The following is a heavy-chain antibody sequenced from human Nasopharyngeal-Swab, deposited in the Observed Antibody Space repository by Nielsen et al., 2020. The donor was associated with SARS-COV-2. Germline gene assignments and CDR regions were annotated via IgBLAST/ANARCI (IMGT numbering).Heavy chain of an antibody. J-gene: IGHJ4*02. CDR1: GFTFSSYG. CDR3: ARPLGGSYTGGFDY. Sequence: GGSLRPSCAASGFTFSSYGMHWVRQAPGKGLEWVAVLSYDGSNNYNADSVKGRFTISRANSKNTLYLQMNSLRAEDTAVYYCARPLGGSYTGGFDYWGQGTLVTVSS. D-gene: IGHD1-26*01. CDR2: LSYDGSNN. V-gene: IGHV3-30*03.